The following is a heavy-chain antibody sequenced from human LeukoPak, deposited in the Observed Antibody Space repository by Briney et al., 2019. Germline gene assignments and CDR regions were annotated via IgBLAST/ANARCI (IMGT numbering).Heavy chain of an antibody. J-gene: IGHJ3*02. CDR2: IYTSGST. D-gene: IGHD6-13*01. CDR1: GGSISSYY. Sequence: SETLSLTCTVSGGSISSYYWSWIRQPAGKGLEWIGRIYTSGSTNYNPSLKSRVTMSVDTSKNQFSLKLSSVTAPDTAVYYCARDSWQHDAFDIWGQGTMVTVSS. CDR3: ARDSWQHDAFDI. V-gene: IGHV4-4*07.